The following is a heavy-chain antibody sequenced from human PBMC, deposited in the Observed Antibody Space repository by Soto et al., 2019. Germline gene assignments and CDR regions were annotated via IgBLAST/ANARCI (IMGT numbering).Heavy chain of an antibody. CDR3: ARDLVAAAGTGYYYYGMDG. J-gene: IGHJ6*02. Sequence: SVKVSCKASGGTFSSYAISWVRQAPGQGLEWMGGIIPIFGTANYAQKFQGRVTITADESTSTAYMELSSLRSEDTAVYYCARDLVAAAGTGYYYYGMDGWGQGTTVTVSS. CDR2: IIPIFGTA. D-gene: IGHD6-13*01. CDR1: GGTFSSYA. V-gene: IGHV1-69*13.